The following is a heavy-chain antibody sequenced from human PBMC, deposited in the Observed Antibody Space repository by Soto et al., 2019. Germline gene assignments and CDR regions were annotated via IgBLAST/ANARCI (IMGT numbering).Heavy chain of an antibody. CDR1: GYSFTSYW. J-gene: IGHJ6*02. Sequence: GESLKISCKGSGYSFTSYWIGWVRQMPGKGLEWMGIIYPGDSDTRYSPSFQGQVTFSADKSTSTAYLQWSILKASDTAMYYCASRAVAGTQYYGMDVWGQGTTVTVSS. V-gene: IGHV5-51*01. D-gene: IGHD6-19*01. CDR3: ASRAVAGTQYYGMDV. CDR2: IYPGDSDT.